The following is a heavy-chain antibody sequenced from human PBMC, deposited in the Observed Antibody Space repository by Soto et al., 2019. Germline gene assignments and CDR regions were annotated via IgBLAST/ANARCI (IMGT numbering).Heavy chain of an antibody. J-gene: IGHJ4*02. V-gene: IGHV3-21*01. Sequence: GGSLRLSCAASGFTFTDFAMSWVRQAPGKGLECVSSITSSSSHIYYADSVKGRFTISRDNAKNSLYLHMNSLRAEDTAVYYCASDGSGYYSVNWGQGT. D-gene: IGHD3-22*01. CDR3: ASDGSGYYSVN. CDR1: GFTFTDFA. CDR2: ITSSSSHI.